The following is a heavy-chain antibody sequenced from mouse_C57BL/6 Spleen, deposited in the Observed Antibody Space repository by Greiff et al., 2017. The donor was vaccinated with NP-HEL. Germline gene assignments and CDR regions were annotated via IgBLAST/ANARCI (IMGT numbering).Heavy chain of an antibody. Sequence: VQLQQSVAELVRPGASVKLSCTASGFNIKNTYMHWVKQRPEQGLEWIGRIDPANGNTKYAPKFQGKAPITADTSSNTAYLQLSSLTSEATAIYYCARAFITTVVPYFDYWGQGTTLTVSS. V-gene: IGHV14-3*01. D-gene: IGHD1-1*01. CDR1: GFNIKNTY. CDR2: IDPANGNT. CDR3: ARAFITTVVPYFDY. J-gene: IGHJ2*01.